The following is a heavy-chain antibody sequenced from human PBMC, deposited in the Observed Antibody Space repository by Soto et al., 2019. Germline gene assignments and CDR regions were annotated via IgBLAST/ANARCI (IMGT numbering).Heavy chain of an antibody. V-gene: IGHV3-30-3*01. D-gene: IGHD3-10*01. Sequence: QVPLVESGGGVVQPGRSLRLSCAASRFPFSSYAMHWVRQAPGKWLEWVAEISYDGSNKYYADSVKGRFNISRDNSKNTLYLQMNSLRAEVTAVYYCARPYTTYYYHQYHHGYCGQGTLVTVSS. CDR2: ISYDGSNK. J-gene: IGHJ4*02. CDR1: RFPFSSYA. CDR3: ARPYTTYYYHQYHHGY.